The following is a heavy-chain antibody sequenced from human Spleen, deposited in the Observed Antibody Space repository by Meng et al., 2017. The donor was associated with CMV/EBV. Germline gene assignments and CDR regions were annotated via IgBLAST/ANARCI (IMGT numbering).Heavy chain of an antibody. V-gene: IGHV4-34*01. J-gene: IGHJ4*02. CDR1: GGSFSAYY. D-gene: IGHD4-17*01. CDR3: AREGHYGDYVDY. Sequence: ESLKISCAVYGGSFSAYYWSWIRQSPGRGLEWIGEISHRGSTTYNPSLKSRVTISIDTSKSQFSLNLNSVTAADTAVYYCAREGHYGDYVDYWGQGTPVTVSS. CDR2: ISHRGST.